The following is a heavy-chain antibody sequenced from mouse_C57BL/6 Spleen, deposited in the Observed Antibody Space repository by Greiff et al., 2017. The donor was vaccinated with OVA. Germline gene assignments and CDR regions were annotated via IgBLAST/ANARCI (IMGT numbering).Heavy chain of an antibody. CDR3: ARPFITTVVATGNYCDY. Sequence: QVQLQQSGPELVKPGASVKISCKASGYAFSSSWMNWVKQRPGKGLEWIGRIYPGDGDTNYNGKFKGKATLTADKSSSTAYMQLSSLTSEDSAVYFCARPFITTVVATGNYCDYWGQGTTLTVSS. CDR1: GYAFSSSW. J-gene: IGHJ2*01. V-gene: IGHV1-82*01. CDR2: IYPGDGDT. D-gene: IGHD1-1*01.